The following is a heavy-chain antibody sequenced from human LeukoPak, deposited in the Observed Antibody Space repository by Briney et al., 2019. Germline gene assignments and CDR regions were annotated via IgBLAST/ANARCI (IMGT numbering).Heavy chain of an antibody. J-gene: IGHJ4*02. CDR3: ASLSIVGATVPYFDY. CDR2: INPSGGST. Sequence: GASVKVSCKASGFTFTNYNMHWVRQAPGQGLEWMGIINPSGGSTNYAQNFQARVTMTRDTSTSTVYMELSSLRSEDTAVYYCASLSIVGATVPYFDYWGQGTLVTVSS. D-gene: IGHD1-26*01. V-gene: IGHV1-46*01. CDR1: GFTFTNYN.